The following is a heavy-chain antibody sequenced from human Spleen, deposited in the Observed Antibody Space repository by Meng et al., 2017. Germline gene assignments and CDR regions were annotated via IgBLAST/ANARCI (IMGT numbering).Heavy chain of an antibody. J-gene: IGHJ3*02. CDR1: GFTFDDYA. CDR2: ISWNSGSI. D-gene: IGHD3-22*01. CDR3: ARRKEIQYYYDSSGYYEEAFDI. V-gene: IGHV3-9*01. Sequence: SLKISCAASGFTFDDYAMHWVRQAPGKGLEWVSGISWNSGSIGYADSVKGRFTISRDNAKNSLYLQMNSLRAEDTAVYYCARRKEIQYYYDSSGYYEEAFDIWGQGTMVTVSS.